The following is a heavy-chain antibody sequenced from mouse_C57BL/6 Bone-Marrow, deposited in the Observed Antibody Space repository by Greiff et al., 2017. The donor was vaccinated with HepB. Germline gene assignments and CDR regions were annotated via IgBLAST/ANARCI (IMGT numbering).Heavy chain of an antibody. V-gene: IGHV5-6*01. CDR2: ISSGGSYT. CDR1: GFTFSSYG. J-gene: IGHJ3*01. CDR3: ARRGGYYVAWFAY. D-gene: IGHD2-3*01. Sequence: EVQGVESGGDLVKPGGSLKLSCAASGFTFSSYGMSWVRQTPDKRLEWVATISSGGSYTYYPDSVKGRFTNSRDNAKNTLYLQMSSLKSEDTAMYYCARRGGYYVAWFAYWGQGTLVTVSA.